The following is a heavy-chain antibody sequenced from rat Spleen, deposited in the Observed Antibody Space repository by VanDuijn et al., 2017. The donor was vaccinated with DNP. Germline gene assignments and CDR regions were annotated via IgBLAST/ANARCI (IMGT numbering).Heavy chain of an antibody. D-gene: IGHD1-12*03. J-gene: IGHJ1*01. CDR2: ISYSGGT. Sequence: EVQLQESGPGLVKPSQSLSLTCSVTGFSITSHYWGWIRKFPGNKMVYIGHISYSGGTHYNPSLKSRISITRDTSKNQFFLQLNSVTTEDTATYYCARGNDDYYPNWYFDFWGPGTMVTVSS. V-gene: IGHV3-1*01. CDR1: GFSITSHY. CDR3: ARGNDDYYPNWYFDF.